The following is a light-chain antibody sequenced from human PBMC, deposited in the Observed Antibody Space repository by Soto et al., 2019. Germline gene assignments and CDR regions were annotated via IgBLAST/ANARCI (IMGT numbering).Light chain of an antibody. CDR2: NDC. Sequence: SYELTQPPSVAVAPGQTARITCGGNYIGSKSVHWYQKKLGQAPVLVVYNDCDRPSGIPERLSCSNSGNTATLTISRVEAGDEADYHCQVWDSSNENYVCGTGTKLTV. J-gene: IGLJ1*01. V-gene: IGLV3-21*02. CDR1: YIGSKS. CDR3: QVWDSSNENYV.